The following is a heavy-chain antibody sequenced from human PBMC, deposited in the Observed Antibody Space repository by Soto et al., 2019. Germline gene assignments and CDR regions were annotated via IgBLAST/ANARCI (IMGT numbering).Heavy chain of an antibody. CDR3: ARGSSIAGLYYGMDV. CDR2: NYYRGIT. V-gene: IGHV4-31*11. Sequence: SETLSLTCAVSGDSISSGGYYWTWIRQHPGKGLEWIGYNYYRGITYYNPSLKSRVTISLDTSKNQFSLKLSSVTAADTAVYYCARGSSIAGLYYGMDVWGQGTTVTVS. D-gene: IGHD6-6*01. CDR1: GDSISSGGYY. J-gene: IGHJ6*02.